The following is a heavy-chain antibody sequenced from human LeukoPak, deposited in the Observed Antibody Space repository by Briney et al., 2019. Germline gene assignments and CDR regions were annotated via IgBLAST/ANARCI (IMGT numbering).Heavy chain of an antibody. Sequence: SETLSLTCTGSGGSISSYYWSWIRQPPGKGLEWIGYIYYSGSTNYNPSLKSRVTISVETSKNQFSLKLSSVTAADTAVYYCARVTAYMIEDYFDYWGQGTLVTVSS. J-gene: IGHJ4*02. CDR1: GGSISSYY. V-gene: IGHV4-59*01. CDR3: ARVTAYMIEDYFDY. CDR2: IYYSGST. D-gene: IGHD3-22*01.